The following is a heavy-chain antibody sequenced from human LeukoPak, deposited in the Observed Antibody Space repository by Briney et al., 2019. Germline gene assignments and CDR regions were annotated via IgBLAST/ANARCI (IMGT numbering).Heavy chain of an antibody. D-gene: IGHD2-2*01. V-gene: IGHV1-69*13. CDR2: IIPIFGTA. J-gene: IGHJ6*03. CDR3: ARAGEDIVVVPAAMDYYYMDV. CDR1: GGTFSSYA. Sequence: ASVKVSCKASGGTFSSYAISWVRQAPGQGLEWMGGIIPIFGTANYAQKFQGRVTITADESTSTAYMELSSLRSEDTAVYYCARAGEDIVVVPAAMDYYYMDVWGKGTTVTVSS.